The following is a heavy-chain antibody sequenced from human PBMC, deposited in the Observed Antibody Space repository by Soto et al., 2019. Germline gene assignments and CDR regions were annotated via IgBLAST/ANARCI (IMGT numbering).Heavy chain of an antibody. CDR1: GFTFSAFA. V-gene: IGHV3-23*01. J-gene: IGHJ4*02. CDR2: ISGSGGST. D-gene: IGHD1-26*01. CDR3: AKSGGWGGIGDYFDY. Sequence: EVQLLESGGSLVQPGGSLTLSCAASGFTFSAFAMSWVRQAPGKGLEWVSTISGSGGSTYNADSVKGRFTFSRDNFANRLNLQMNSLRADDTAVYYCAKSGGWGGIGDYFDYWGQGTLVTVSS.